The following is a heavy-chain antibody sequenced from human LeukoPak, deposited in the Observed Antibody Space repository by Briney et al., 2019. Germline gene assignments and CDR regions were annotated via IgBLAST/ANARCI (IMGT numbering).Heavy chain of an antibody. D-gene: IGHD5-12*01. CDR2: ISYDGSNK. Sequence: PGGSLRLSCAASGFIFSSYGMHWVRQVPGKGLEWVAVISYDGSNKYYADSVKGRFTISRDNSKNTLYLQMNSLRAEDTAVYYCAKDSGRGDYWGQGTLVNGSS. CDR1: GFIFSSYG. CDR3: AKDSGRGDY. V-gene: IGHV3-30*18. J-gene: IGHJ4*02.